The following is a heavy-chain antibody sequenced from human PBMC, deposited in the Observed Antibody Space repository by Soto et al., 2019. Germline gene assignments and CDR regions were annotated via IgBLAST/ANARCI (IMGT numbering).Heavy chain of an antibody. D-gene: IGHD2-21*01. J-gene: IGHJ2*01. CDR3: ARVPGYSIGDL. Sequence: QVQLVQSGAEVKKPGASVKVSCKASGYTFTSYAMHWVRQSPGQRLEWMGWINAGNGNTKYSQKFQGRVTITRDTSASTAYMELSSLRSEDTAVYYCARVPGYSIGDLWGRGTLVTVSS. CDR1: GYTFTSYA. V-gene: IGHV1-3*01. CDR2: INAGNGNT.